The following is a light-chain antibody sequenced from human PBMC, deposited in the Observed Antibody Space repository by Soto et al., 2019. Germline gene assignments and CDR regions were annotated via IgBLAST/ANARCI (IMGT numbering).Light chain of an antibody. J-gene: IGLJ2*01. CDR1: TGAVTSGYY. CDR2: STS. CDR3: LLYYGGALGV. Sequence: QTVVTQEPSLTVSPGGTVTLTCASSTGAVTSGYYPNWFQQKPGQAPRSLTYSTSNRHSWTPARFSGSLLGGKAALTLSGVQPEDEAEYYCLLYYGGALGVFGGGTKLTVL. V-gene: IGLV7-43*01.